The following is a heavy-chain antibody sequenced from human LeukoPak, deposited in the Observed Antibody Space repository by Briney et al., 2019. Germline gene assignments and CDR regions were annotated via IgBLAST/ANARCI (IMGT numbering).Heavy chain of an antibody. J-gene: IGHJ4*02. CDR1: GGSISSSSYY. CDR3: AIDPEGYYYDSSGSGSFDY. Sequence: SETLSLTCTVSGGSISSSSYYWGWIRQPPGKGLEWIGSIYYSGSTYYNLSLKSRVTISVDTSKNQFSLKLSSVTAADTAVYYCAIDPEGYYYDSSGSGSFDYWGQGTLVTVSS. CDR2: IYYSGST. V-gene: IGHV4-39*07. D-gene: IGHD3-22*01.